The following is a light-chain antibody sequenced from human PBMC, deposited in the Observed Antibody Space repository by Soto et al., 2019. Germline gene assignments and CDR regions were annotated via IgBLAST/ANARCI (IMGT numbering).Light chain of an antibody. V-gene: IGKV1-33*01. CDR3: QQYDSLPPT. Sequence: DIQMHQSPSSRSASVGDSVTMTCQASQDIKNFLNWYQQKPGKAPKLLIYDAFKLDTGGPSRFSGSGSGTDFTFTISSLQPDDTAAYFCQQYDSLPPTFGGGTKVEI. CDR2: DAF. J-gene: IGKJ4*01. CDR1: QDIKNF.